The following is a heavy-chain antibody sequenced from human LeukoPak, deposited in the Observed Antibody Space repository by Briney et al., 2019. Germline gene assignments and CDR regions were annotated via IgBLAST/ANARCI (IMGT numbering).Heavy chain of an antibody. D-gene: IGHD6-19*01. Sequence: AGGSLRLSCAASGFTFSDAWLTWVRQAPGKGLEWVSVIYSGGSTYYADSVKGRFTISRDNSKNTLYLQMNSLRAEDTAVYYCARDREQWLPTHYMDVWGKGTTVTVSS. CDR1: GFTFSDAW. CDR2: IYSGGST. J-gene: IGHJ6*03. CDR3: ARDREQWLPTHYMDV. V-gene: IGHV3-53*01.